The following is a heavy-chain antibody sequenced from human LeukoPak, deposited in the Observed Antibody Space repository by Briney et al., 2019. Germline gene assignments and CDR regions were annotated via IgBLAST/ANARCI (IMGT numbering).Heavy chain of an antibody. D-gene: IGHD4-17*01. J-gene: IGHJ4*02. CDR3: AKDSPYGDYVEDY. Sequence: GGSLRLSCTGSGFTFSSYAMSWVRQAPGKGLEWVSAISGSGGSTYYADSVKGRFTISRDNSKNTLYLQMNSLRAEDTAVYYCAKDSPYGDYVEDYWGQGTLVTVSS. V-gene: IGHV3-23*01. CDR1: GFTFSSYA. CDR2: ISGSGGST.